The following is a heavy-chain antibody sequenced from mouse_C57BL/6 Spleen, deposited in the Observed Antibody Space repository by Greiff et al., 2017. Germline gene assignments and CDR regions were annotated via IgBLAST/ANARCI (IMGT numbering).Heavy chain of an antibody. V-gene: IGHV1-52*01. Sequence: QVQLQQPGAELVRPGSSVKLSCKASGYTFTSYWMHWVKQRPIQGLEWIGNIDPSDSETHYNQKFKDKATLTVDKSSSTAYMQLNSLTSEDSAVYYCARTYDNGSSYWYFDVWGTGTTVTVSS. CDR1: GYTFTSYW. J-gene: IGHJ1*03. D-gene: IGHD1-1*01. CDR3: ARTYDNGSSYWYFDV. CDR2: IDPSDSET.